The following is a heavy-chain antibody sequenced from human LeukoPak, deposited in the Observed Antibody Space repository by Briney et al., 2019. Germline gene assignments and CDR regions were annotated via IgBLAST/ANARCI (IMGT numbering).Heavy chain of an antibody. Sequence: SVKVSCKASGGTFSSYAISWVPQAPGQGLEWMGGIIPIFGTANYAQKFQGRVTITADKSTSTAYMELSSRRSEDTAVYYCARDPALQWSPLGYMDVWGKGTTVTISS. CDR2: IIPIFGTA. D-gene: IGHD3-3*01. V-gene: IGHV1-69*06. J-gene: IGHJ6*03. CDR1: GGTFSSYA. CDR3: ARDPALQWSPLGYMDV.